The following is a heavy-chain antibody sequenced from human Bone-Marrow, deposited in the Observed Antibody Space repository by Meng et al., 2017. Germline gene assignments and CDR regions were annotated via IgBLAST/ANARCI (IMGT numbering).Heavy chain of an antibody. CDR1: GYNFDTYG. Sequence: ASVKVSCKTSGYNFDTYGISWVRQAPGQGLEWMGRINPNSGGTNYAQKFQGRVTMTRDTSISTAYMELSRLRSDDTAVYYCARDLLWFGEWAFDIWGQGTMVTVSS. D-gene: IGHD3-10*01. V-gene: IGHV1-2*06. CDR3: ARDLLWFGEWAFDI. CDR2: INPNSGGT. J-gene: IGHJ3*02.